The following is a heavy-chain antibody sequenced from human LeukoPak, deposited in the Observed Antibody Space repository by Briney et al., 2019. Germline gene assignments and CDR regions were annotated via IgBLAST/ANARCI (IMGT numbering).Heavy chain of an antibody. CDR1: GFTFSDYY. CDR2: ITTSSYT. V-gene: IGHV3-11*03. CDR3: CRKSEGIQLWYFAL. D-gene: IGHD1-1*01. J-gene: IGHJ2*01. Sequence: GGSLRLSCAASGFTFSDYYMSWFRQAPGKGLEWVSYITTSSYTKYADSVKGRFTISSDNAKNSLYLQMNSLRAEDTAVYYCCRKSEGIQLWYFALWGRGTLVTVSS.